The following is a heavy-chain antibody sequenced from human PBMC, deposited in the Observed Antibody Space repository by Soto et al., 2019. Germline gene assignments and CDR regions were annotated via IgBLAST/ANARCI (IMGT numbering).Heavy chain of an antibody. Sequence: KSSETLSLTCTVSGGSISSGGYYWSWIRQHPGKGLEWIGYIYYSGSTYYNPSLKSRVTISVDTSKNQFSLKLSSVTAADTAVYYCARGRMVLQSNYCDYWGQETLVTVSS. CDR3: ARGRMVLQSNYCDY. CDR2: IYYSGST. V-gene: IGHV4-31*03. D-gene: IGHD3-10*01. CDR1: GGSISSGGYY. J-gene: IGHJ4*02.